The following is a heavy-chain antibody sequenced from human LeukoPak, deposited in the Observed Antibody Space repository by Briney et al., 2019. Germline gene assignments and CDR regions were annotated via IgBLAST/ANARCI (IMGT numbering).Heavy chain of an antibody. D-gene: IGHD3-16*01. CDR2: ISSSSNYI. CDR3: ASSWGYDAFDI. Sequence: PGGSLRLSCAASGFTFSSYSMNWVRQAPEKGLEWVSSISSSSNYIYYADSVKGRFTISRDNAKNSLYLQMNSLRAEDTAVYYCASSWGYDAFDIWGQGTMVTVSS. V-gene: IGHV3-21*04. J-gene: IGHJ3*02. CDR1: GFTFSSYS.